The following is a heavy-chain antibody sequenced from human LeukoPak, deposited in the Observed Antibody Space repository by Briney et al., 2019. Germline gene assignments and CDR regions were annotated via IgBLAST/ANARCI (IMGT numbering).Heavy chain of an antibody. CDR3: ARDPGCGGDCPNFDY. Sequence: SETLSLTCTVSGGSISSYYWSWIRQPPGKGLEWIGYIYYSGSTNYNPSLKSRVTISVDTSKNQFSLKLSSVTAADTAVYYCARDPGCGGDCPNFDYWGQGTLVTVSS. CDR2: IYYSGST. V-gene: IGHV4-59*12. J-gene: IGHJ4*02. CDR1: GGSISSYY. D-gene: IGHD2-21*01.